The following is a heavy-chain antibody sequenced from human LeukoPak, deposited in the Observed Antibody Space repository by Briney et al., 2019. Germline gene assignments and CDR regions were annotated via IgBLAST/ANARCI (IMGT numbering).Heavy chain of an antibody. CDR1: GGSISSYY. CDR3: ARGPGSSLYYYDSSGSDAFDI. Sequence: SETLSLTCTVSGGSISSYYWSWIRQPAGKGLEWIGRIYTSGSTNYNPSLKSRVTMSVDTSKNQFSLKLSSVTAADTAVYYCARGPGSSLYYYDSSGSDAFDIWGQGTMVTVSS. V-gene: IGHV4-4*07. J-gene: IGHJ3*02. CDR2: IYTSGST. D-gene: IGHD3-22*01.